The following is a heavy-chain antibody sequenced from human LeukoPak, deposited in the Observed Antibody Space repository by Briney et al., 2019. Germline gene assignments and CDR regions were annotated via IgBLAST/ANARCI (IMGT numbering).Heavy chain of an antibody. D-gene: IGHD3-10*01. CDR1: GFTFSSYA. V-gene: IGHV3-53*01. CDR2: IYSRGGT. CDR3: ARDATMVPLYYYYMDV. J-gene: IGHJ6*03. Sequence: GGSLRLSCAASGFTFSSYAMSWVRQAPGKGLECVSVIYSRGGTYYADSVQGRFTISRDASKNTLFLQMNSLRADDTAVYYCARDATMVPLYYYYMDVWGKGTTVTVSS.